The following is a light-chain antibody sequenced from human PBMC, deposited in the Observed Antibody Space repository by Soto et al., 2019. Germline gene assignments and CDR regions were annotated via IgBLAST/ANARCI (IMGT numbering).Light chain of an antibody. Sequence: IVLTQSPGTLSVSPGERATLSCGASQSGSSSYLAWYQQKPGQAPRLLIYGASSRATGIPDRFSGSGSGTDFSLPISRLEPEDFAVYYCQQYGSSSGTFGQVTKV. CDR2: GAS. V-gene: IGKV3-20*01. CDR1: QSGSSSY. CDR3: QQYGSSSGT. J-gene: IGKJ1*01.